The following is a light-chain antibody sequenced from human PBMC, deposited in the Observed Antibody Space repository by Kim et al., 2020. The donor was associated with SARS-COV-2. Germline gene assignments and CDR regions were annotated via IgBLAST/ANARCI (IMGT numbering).Light chain of an antibody. V-gene: IGKV3D-15*01. CDR2: AAS. J-gene: IGKJ2*01. Sequence: VSPRERVTRYYRASQSMTTTLAGYQQKPGRAPRLLIFAASTRTTDIPAKFRGSGSGTEFTLTISSLQSEDFAVYYCQQYHNWPPYTFGQGTKLEI. CDR3: QQYHNWPPYT. CDR1: QSMTTT.